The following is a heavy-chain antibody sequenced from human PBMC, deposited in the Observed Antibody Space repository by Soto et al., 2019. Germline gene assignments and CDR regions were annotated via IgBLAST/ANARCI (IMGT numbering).Heavy chain of an antibody. D-gene: IGHD3-9*01. CDR3: ARDQRRYTISYYYYYMDV. CDR2: IKQDGSEK. V-gene: IGHV3-7*01. Sequence: VQLVESGGGLVQPGGSLRLSCAASGFTFSSYWMSWVRQAPGKGLEWVANIKQDGSEKYYVDSVKGRFTISRDNAKNSLYLQMNSLRAEDTAVYYCARDQRRYTISYYYYYMDVWGKGTTVTVSS. CDR1: GFTFSSYW. J-gene: IGHJ6*03.